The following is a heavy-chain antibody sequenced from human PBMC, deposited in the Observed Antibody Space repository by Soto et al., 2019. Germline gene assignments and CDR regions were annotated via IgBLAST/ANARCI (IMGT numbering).Heavy chain of an antibody. V-gene: IGHV2-5*02. D-gene: IGHD2-21*01. CDR2: IYWDDDK. CDR1: GFSLSTSGVG. CDR3: SHRRSSLRWPGLCY. Sequence: QITLKESGPTLVKPTQTLTLTCTFSGFSLSTSGVGVGWIRQPPGKDLEWLALIYWDDDKRYSPSLKSRLTITKDTSKNQVVLTLTNMDPLDTATYYWSHRRSSLRWPGLCYWCQGTLATVSS. J-gene: IGHJ4*02.